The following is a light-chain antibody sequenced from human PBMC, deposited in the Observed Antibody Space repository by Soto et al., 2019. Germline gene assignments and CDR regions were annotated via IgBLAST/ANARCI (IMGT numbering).Light chain of an antibody. V-gene: IGKV3-15*01. Sequence: EIVMTQSPATLSVSPGERVTLSCRASQTVSSNLAWYQQKPGQSPRLLISGTSTRATGIPARFSGSGSGTDFTLTISSLEPEDFAVYYCQQRSNWPLTFGGGTKVDIK. CDR2: GTS. CDR1: QTVSSN. J-gene: IGKJ4*01. CDR3: QQRSNWPLT.